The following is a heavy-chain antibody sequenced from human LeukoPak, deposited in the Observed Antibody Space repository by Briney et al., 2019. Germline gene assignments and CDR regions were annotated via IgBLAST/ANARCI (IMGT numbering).Heavy chain of an antibody. CDR2: IYYSGST. Sequence: PSETLSLTCTVSGGSISSYYWSWIRQPPGKGLEWIGYIYYSGSTYYNPSLKSRVTISVDTSKNQFSLKLSSVTAADTAVYYCARSMVRGVPSFDYWGQGTLVTVSS. V-gene: IGHV4-30-4*01. CDR1: GGSISSYY. D-gene: IGHD3-10*01. CDR3: ARSMVRGVPSFDY. J-gene: IGHJ4*02.